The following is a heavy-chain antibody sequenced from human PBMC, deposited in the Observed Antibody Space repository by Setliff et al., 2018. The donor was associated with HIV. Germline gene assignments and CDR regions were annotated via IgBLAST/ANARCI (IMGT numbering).Heavy chain of an antibody. CDR1: GYNFINYG. CDR2: ISTYSDET. CDR3: ARDVEHMMDV. Sequence: ASVKVSCKASGYNFINYGISWVRQAPGQGLEWMGWISTYSDETSYAQRLQGRVTMTTDTSTSTAYMELRRLTFDDTAVYYCARDVEHMMDVWGQGTTVTVS. V-gene: IGHV1-18*01. J-gene: IGHJ6*02.